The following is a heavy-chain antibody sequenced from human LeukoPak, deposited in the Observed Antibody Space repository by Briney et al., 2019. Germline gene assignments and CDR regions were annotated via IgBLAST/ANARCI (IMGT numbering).Heavy chain of an antibody. Sequence: SQTLSLTCAISGDSVSSNSAAWGWIRQSPSRGLEWLVRTHYRSGWYNDYALSVKSRITINPDSSKNQVSLQLNSVTPEDTAVYYCSRELAWGPADYWGQGTLVTVSS. CDR2: THYRSGWYN. J-gene: IGHJ4*02. CDR3: SRELAWGPADY. V-gene: IGHV6-1*01. CDR1: GDSVSSNSAA. D-gene: IGHD7-27*01.